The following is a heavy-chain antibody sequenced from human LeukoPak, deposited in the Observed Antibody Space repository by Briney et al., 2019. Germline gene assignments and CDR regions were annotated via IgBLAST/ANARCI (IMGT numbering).Heavy chain of an antibody. CDR3: AKGHYGDGNAFFES. Sequence: GGSLSPSCVVSGLSFSDYGMTWVRQSPGRARGGVSVMSGRGTGTFSADSVKGRFTRSRDNSKTTLYLQMNSRRAEDTAVYYCAKGHYGDGNAFFESWGQGTLVTVSS. V-gene: IGHV3-23*01. J-gene: IGHJ4*02. CDR1: GLSFSDYG. D-gene: IGHD4-17*01. CDR2: MSGRGTGT.